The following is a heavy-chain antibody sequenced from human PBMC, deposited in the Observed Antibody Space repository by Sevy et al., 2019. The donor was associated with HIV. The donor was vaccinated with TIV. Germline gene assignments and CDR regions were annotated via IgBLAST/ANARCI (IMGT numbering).Heavy chain of an antibody. CDR3: ARSFSGYSSGWTYYFDY. D-gene: IGHD6-19*01. Sequence: GGSLRLSCAASGFTFSSYSMNWVRQAPGKGLEWVSSISSSSSYIYYADSVKGRFTISRDNAKNSLYLQMNSLRAEDTAVSYCARSFSGYSSGWTYYFDYWGQGTLVTVSS. CDR1: GFTFSSYS. CDR2: ISSSSSYI. V-gene: IGHV3-21*01. J-gene: IGHJ4*02.